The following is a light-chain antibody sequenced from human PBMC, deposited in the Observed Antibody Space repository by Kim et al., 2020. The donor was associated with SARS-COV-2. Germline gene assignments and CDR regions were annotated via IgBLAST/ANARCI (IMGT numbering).Light chain of an antibody. CDR2: DVT. J-gene: IGLJ2*01. Sequence: QSALTQPASVSGSPGQSVTNSCTGTSNDIGGYNYVSWYQQYPGKAPKLMIHDVTKRPSGISHRFSGSKSGNTASLTISELQADDEADYYCSSYTSTTTSVIGGGTKLTVL. V-gene: IGLV2-14*03. CDR1: SNDIGGYNY. CDR3: SSYTSTTTSV.